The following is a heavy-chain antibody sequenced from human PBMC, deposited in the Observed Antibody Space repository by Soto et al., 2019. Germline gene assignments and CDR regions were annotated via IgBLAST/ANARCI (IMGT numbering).Heavy chain of an antibody. CDR3: ARGSGIAVIPGELEDVHYDY. V-gene: IGHV4-34*01. CDR1: GQSFSGHT. J-gene: IGHJ4*02. D-gene: IGHD2-2*01. Sequence: QVQLQQWGAGLLKPSETLSLTCAVYGQSFSGHTWSWIRQSPGKGLEWIGEISQSGSTYYNPSLKTRVNISAETSKNQCSLTLDSVTAADTGVFYCARGSGIAVIPGELEDVHYDYWGQGTLVSVSS. CDR2: ISQSGST.